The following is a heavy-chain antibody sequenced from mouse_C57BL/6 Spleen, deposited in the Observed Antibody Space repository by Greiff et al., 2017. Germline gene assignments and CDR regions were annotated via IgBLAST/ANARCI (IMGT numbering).Heavy chain of an antibody. CDR2: ISSGGDYI. CDR1: GFTFSSYA. J-gene: IGHJ4*01. D-gene: IGHD2-4*01. V-gene: IGHV5-9-1*02. CDR3: TREGIYYDYGYAMDY. Sequence: EVKVVESGEGLVKPGGSLKLSCAASGFTFSSYAMSWVRQTPEKRLEWVAYISSGGDYIYYADTVKGRFTISRDNARNTLYLQMSSLKSEDTAMYYCTREGIYYDYGYAMDYWGQGTSVTVSS.